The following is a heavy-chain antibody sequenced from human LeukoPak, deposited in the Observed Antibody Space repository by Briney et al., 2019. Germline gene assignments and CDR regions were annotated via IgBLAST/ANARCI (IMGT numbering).Heavy chain of an antibody. D-gene: IGHD3-3*01. CDR2: ISYDGSNK. CDR3: ARVGLVGFDIIFLGPPLYYYMDV. V-gene: IGHV3-30-3*01. J-gene: IGHJ6*03. CDR1: GFTFSSYA. Sequence: GGSLRLSCAASGFTFSSYAMHWVRQAPGKGLEWVAVISYDGSNKYYADSVKGRFTISRDNSKNTLYLQMNSLRAEDTAVYYCARVGLVGFDIIFLGPPLYYYMDVWGKGTTVTVSS.